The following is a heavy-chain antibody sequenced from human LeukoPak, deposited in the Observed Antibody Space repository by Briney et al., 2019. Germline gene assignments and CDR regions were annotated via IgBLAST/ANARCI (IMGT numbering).Heavy chain of an antibody. Sequence: GSLRLPCAASGFTFSSYGMHWVRQAPGKGLEWIGSIYYSGSTYYNPSLKSRVTISVDTSKNQFSLKLTSVTAADTAVYYCARVQSRLSWFDPWGQGTLVTVSS. J-gene: IGHJ5*02. V-gene: IGHV4-39*07. CDR3: ARVQSRLSWFDP. CDR1: GFTFSSYG. CDR2: IYYSGST.